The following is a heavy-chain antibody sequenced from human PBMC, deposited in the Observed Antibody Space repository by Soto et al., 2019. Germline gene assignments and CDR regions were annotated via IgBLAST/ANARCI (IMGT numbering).Heavy chain of an antibody. CDR1: GVSISSYY. CDR2: IYYSGST. D-gene: IGHD5-12*01. V-gene: IGHV4-59*01. Sequence: SETLSLSCTVSGVSISSYYWSWIRQPPGKGLEWIGYIYYSGSTNYNPSLKSRVTISVDTSKNQFSLKLSSVTAADTAVYYCAREHLGEYSGYEGGSSAFVIWGQGTMAT. J-gene: IGHJ3*02. CDR3: AREHLGEYSGYEGGSSAFVI.